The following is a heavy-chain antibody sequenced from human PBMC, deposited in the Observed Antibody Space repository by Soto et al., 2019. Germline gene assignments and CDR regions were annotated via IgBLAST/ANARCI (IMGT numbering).Heavy chain of an antibody. J-gene: IGHJ4*02. Sequence: EVQLVESGGGLVQPGGSLRLSCAASGFTFSSYAMHWVRKAPGKGLEYVSAISSNGGSTYYANSVKGRCTISRDNSKNTLYLQMGSLRAEDMAVYYCARGSPYSSIWDLLLYFDYWGQGTLVTVSS. CDR3: ARGSPYSSIWDLLLYFDY. D-gene: IGHD6-13*01. CDR2: ISSNGGST. CDR1: GFTFSSYA. V-gene: IGHV3-64*01.